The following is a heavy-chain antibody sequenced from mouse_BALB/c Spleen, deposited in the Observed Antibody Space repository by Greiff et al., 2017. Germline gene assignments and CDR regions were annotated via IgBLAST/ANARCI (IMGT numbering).Heavy chain of an antibody. CDR3: AGGYDGSYAMDY. Sequence: EVQLQQSGAELVKPGASVKLSCTASGFNIKDTYMHWVKQRPEQGLEWIGRIDPANGNTKYDPKFQGKATITADTSSNTAYLQLSSLTSEDTAVSYFAGGYDGSYAMDYWGQGTSVTVSS. CDR1: GFNIKDTY. V-gene: IGHV14-3*02. J-gene: IGHJ4*01. D-gene: IGHD2-14*01. CDR2: IDPANGNT.